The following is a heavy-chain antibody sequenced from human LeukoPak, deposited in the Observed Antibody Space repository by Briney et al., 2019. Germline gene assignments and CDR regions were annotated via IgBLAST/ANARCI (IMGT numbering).Heavy chain of an antibody. CDR3: TRGHCTSTSCYEY. CDR2: ISSSSSTI. V-gene: IGHV3-48*04. CDR1: GFTFSSYS. D-gene: IGHD2-2*01. J-gene: IGHJ4*02. Sequence: GGSLRLSCAASGFTFSSYSMNWVRQAPGKGLEWVSYISSSSSTIYYADSVKGRFTISRDNAKNSLYLQMNTLRAEDTAVYYCTRGHCTSTSCYEYWGQGTLVTVSS.